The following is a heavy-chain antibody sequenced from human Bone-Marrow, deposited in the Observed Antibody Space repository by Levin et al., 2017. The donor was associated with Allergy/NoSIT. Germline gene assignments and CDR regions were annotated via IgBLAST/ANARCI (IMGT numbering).Heavy chain of an antibody. CDR2: IYTSGST. J-gene: IGHJ3*02. D-gene: IGHD2-21*02. CDR1: GGSISSYY. CDR3: ARTYGESFVVTGEAFDI. V-gene: IGHV4-4*07. Sequence: SETLSLTCTVSGGSISSYYWSWIRQPAGKGLEWIGRIYTSGSTNYNPSLKSRVTMSVDTSKNQFSLKLSSVTAADTAVYYCARTYGESFVVTGEAFDIWGQGTMVTVSS.